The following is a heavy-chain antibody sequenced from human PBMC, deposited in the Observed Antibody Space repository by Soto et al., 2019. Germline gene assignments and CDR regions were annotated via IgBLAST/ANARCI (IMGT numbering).Heavy chain of an antibody. J-gene: IGHJ5*02. CDR3: TTAVPDDVDIVATIGS. V-gene: IGHV3-15*01. CDR1: GFTFSNAW. D-gene: IGHD5-12*01. CDR2: IKSKTDGGTT. Sequence: GGSLRLSCAASGFTFSNAWMSWVRQAPGKGLEWVGRIKSKTDGGTTDYAAPVKGRFTISRDDSKNTLYLQMNSLKTEDTAVYYCTTAVPDDVDIVATIGSWGQGTLVTVSS.